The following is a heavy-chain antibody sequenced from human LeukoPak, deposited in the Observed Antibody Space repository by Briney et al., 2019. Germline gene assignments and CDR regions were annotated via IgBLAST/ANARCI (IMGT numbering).Heavy chain of an antibody. CDR1: GLTFPNYA. CDR2: IKANGATT. V-gene: IGHV3-23*01. Sequence: GGSLRLSCTASGLTFPNYAMSWVRQAPGKGVEWVSSIKANGATTYYADSVKGRFTLSRDNSKNTLFLQLSSLRAEDTAVYYCAVGSDCSSWGQGTLVAVSS. D-gene: IGHD2-21*02. J-gene: IGHJ5*02. CDR3: AVGSDCSS.